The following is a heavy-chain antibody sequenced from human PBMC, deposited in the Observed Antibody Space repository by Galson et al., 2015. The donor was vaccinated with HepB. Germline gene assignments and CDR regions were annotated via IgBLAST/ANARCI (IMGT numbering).Heavy chain of an antibody. Sequence: SVKVSCKASGGTFSSYAISWVRQAPGQGLEWMGRIIPILGIANYAQKFQGRVTITADKSTSTAYMELSSLRSEDTAVYYCARNTYCSSTSCDAFDIWGQGTMVTVSS. V-gene: IGHV1-69*04. CDR3: ARNTYCSSTSCDAFDI. CDR1: GGTFSSYA. D-gene: IGHD2-2*01. CDR2: IIPILGIA. J-gene: IGHJ3*02.